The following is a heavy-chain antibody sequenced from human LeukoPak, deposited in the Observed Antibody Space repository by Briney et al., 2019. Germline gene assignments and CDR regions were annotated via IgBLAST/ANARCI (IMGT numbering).Heavy chain of an antibody. CDR3: ARDPSHRWYSGSRGYFDY. V-gene: IGHV4-4*02. Sequence: SETLSLTCAVSGGSISSSNWWSWVRQPAGKGLEWIGESDHSGSTNYNPSLKSRVTISVDKSKNQFSLKLSSVTAADTAVYYCARDPSHRWYSGSRGYFDYWGQGTLVTVSS. D-gene: IGHD1-26*01. CDR2: SDHSGST. J-gene: IGHJ4*02. CDR1: GGSISSSNW.